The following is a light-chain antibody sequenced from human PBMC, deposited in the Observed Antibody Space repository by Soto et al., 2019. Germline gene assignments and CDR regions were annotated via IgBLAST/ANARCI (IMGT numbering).Light chain of an antibody. CDR2: GAS. J-gene: IGKJ1*01. CDR1: QTIRSSY. V-gene: IGKV3-20*01. Sequence: VLTQSPGTLSLSPGERATLSCRASQTIRSSYLAWYQQKPGQAPGLLIYGASSRATGTPDRFSGSGSGTDFTLTISRLEPEDFAVYYCQQFDTSPWTFGQGTKVEIK. CDR3: QQFDTSPWT.